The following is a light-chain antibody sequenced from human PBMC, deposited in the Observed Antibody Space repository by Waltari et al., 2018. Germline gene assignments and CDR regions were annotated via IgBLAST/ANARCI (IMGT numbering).Light chain of an antibody. Sequence: IQLTQSPSSLSASVGDRVTITCRASQGISSYLAWYQQKPEKAPKLLIYAASTWQSEVPSRFGDSGSGTDFTLTISSLQPEDFATYYCHQLNSYPRTFGQGTKVEIK. V-gene: IGKV1-9*01. CDR1: QGISSY. CDR3: HQLNSYPRT. J-gene: IGKJ1*01. CDR2: AAS.